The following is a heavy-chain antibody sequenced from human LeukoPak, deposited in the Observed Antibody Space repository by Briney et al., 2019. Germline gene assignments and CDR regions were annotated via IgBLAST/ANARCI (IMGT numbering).Heavy chain of an antibody. V-gene: IGHV3-53*01. D-gene: IGHD2-21*02. CDR2: IYIDSNT. CDR1: GFTVSTNH. J-gene: IGHJ6*04. Sequence: GGSLRLSCAVSGFTVSTNHMSWVRQAPGKGLEWVSVIYIDSNTYYTDSVKGRFTISRDNSKNTVLLQMNSLRAEDTAVYYCARDREVVTAKAQMDVWGKGTTVTVSS. CDR3: ARDREVVTAKAQMDV.